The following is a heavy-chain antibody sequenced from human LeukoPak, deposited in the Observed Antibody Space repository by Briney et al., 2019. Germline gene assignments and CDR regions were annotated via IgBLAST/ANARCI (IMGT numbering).Heavy chain of an antibody. Sequence: NPSETLSLTCTVSGGSITSYYWSWIRQPQGKGLEWIGYVYYSGNTNYNPSLKSRVTISVDRSKNQFPLTLSSVTAADTAVYYCARLGRGSNWPTNGMDVWGQGTTVTVSS. V-gene: IGHV4-59*01. CDR2: VYYSGNT. CDR1: GGSITSYY. J-gene: IGHJ6*02. CDR3: ARLGRGSNWPTNGMDV. D-gene: IGHD6-13*01.